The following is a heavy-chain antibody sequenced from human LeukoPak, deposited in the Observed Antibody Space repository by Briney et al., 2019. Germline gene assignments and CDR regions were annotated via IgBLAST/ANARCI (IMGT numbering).Heavy chain of an antibody. V-gene: IGHV3-7*01. CDR2: IKQDGSEK. D-gene: IGHD3-10*01. CDR1: GFTFSSYW. CDR3: ARADYYGSGSYYKDY. J-gene: IGHJ4*02. Sequence: GGSLRLSCAASGFTFSSYWMSWVRQAPGKGLEWVANIKQDGSEKYYVGSVKGRFTISRDNAKNSLYLQMNSLRAEDTAVYYCARADYYGSGSYYKDYWGQGTLVTVSS.